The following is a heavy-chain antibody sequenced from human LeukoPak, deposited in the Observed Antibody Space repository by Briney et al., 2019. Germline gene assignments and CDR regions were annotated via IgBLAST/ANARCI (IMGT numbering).Heavy chain of an antibody. D-gene: IGHD4/OR15-4a*01. CDR1: GFTFSSYE. CDR3: ARDRGTTMVRTFDI. CDR2: ISASGSSI. J-gene: IGHJ3*02. V-gene: IGHV3-48*03. Sequence: GGSLRLSCAASGFTFSSYEMNWVRQAPGKGLEWVSYISASGSSIYYADSVKGRFTISRDNAKNSLYLQMNSLRAEDTAVYYCARDRGTTMVRTFDIWGQGTMVTVSS.